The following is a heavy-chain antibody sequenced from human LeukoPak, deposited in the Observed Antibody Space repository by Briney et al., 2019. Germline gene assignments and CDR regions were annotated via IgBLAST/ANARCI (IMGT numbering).Heavy chain of an antibody. CDR3: ARDTVTTFRFRDYQHYGMDV. J-gene: IGHJ6*02. V-gene: IGHV3-53*01. Sequence: PGGSLRLSCAASGFTVSSNYMSWVRQAPGRGLEWVSVIYSGGSTYYADSVKGRFTISRDNSKNTLYLQMNSLRAEDTAVYYCARDTVTTFRFRDYQHYGMDVWGQGTTVTVSS. CDR2: IYSGGST. D-gene: IGHD4-17*01. CDR1: GFTVSSNY.